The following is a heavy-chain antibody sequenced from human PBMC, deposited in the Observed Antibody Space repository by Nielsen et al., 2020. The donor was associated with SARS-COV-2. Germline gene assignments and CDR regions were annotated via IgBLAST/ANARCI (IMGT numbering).Heavy chain of an antibody. D-gene: IGHD5-18*01. CDR2: IIPIFGTA. V-gene: IGHV1-69*01. Sequence: WVRQAPGQGLEWMGGIIPIFGTANYAQKFQGRVTITADESTSTAYMELSSLRSEDTAVYYCARDQETLQLWPNYYYYGMDVWGQGTTVTVSS. J-gene: IGHJ6*02. CDR3: ARDQETLQLWPNYYYYGMDV.